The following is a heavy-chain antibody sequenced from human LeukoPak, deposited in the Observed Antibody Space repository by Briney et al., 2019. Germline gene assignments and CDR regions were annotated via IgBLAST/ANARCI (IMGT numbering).Heavy chain of an antibody. J-gene: IGHJ4*02. D-gene: IGHD2-21*01. CDR2: PRNKANSYTT. CDR1: GFTFSDHY. CDR3: ARVFGTDWRSHYLDY. Sequence: PGGSLRLSCAASGFTFSDHYMDWVRQAPAKGLEWGVRPRNKANSYTTEYAPSVKGRFVISRDDSKNSLYLQMSSLKTEDTAIYYCARVFGTDWRSHYLDYWGQGTLVTVSS. V-gene: IGHV3-72*01.